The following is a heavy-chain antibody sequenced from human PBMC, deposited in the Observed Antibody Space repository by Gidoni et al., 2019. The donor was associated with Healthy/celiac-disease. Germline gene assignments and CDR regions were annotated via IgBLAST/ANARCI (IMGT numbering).Heavy chain of an antibody. J-gene: IGHJ4*02. D-gene: IGHD6-13*01. CDR3: ARDRRSSWSPWYYFDY. CDR1: GYTFNSYG. Sequence: QVQLVQSGAEVKKPGASVKVSCKASGYTFNSYGISWVRQAPGQGLEWMGWISAYNGNTNYAQKLQGRVTMPTDPSTSTAYMELRSLRSDDTAVYYCARDRRSSWSPWYYFDYWGQGTLVTVSS. CDR2: ISAYNGNT. V-gene: IGHV1-18*01.